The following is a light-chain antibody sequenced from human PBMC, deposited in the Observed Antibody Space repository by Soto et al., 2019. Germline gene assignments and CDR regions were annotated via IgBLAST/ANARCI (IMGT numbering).Light chain of an antibody. J-gene: IGKJ1*01. Sequence: DIQMTQSPSTLSASAGDRVTITCRASQSISSYLAWYQQRPRKPPKLLVYRASSLESGVPSRFSGSGYRTEFTLTLSSLQPDDFAAYYCQQCYSYPWTFGQGTKVDIK. V-gene: IGKV1-5*03. CDR1: QSISSY. CDR3: QQCYSYPWT. CDR2: RAS.